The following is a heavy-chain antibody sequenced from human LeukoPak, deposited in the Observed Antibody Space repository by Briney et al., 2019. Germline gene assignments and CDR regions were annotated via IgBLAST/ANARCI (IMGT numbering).Heavy chain of an antibody. J-gene: IGHJ6*04. Sequence: GESLRLSCAASGFTVSSNYMSWVRQAPGKGLEWVSVIYSGGSTYYADSVKGRFTISRDNSKNTLYLQMNSLIAEDTAVFYCWGDGGYSYGYYYYGKDVWGKGTTVTVSS. V-gene: IGHV3-53*01. D-gene: IGHD5-18*01. CDR1: GFTVSSNY. CDR2: IYSGGST. CDR3: WGDGGYSYGYYYYGKDV.